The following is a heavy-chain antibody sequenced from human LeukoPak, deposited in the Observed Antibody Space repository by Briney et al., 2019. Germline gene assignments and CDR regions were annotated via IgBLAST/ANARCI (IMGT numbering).Heavy chain of an antibody. D-gene: IGHD3-9*01. CDR3: APIAIRSGY. CDR1: GFIVSSNY. CDR2: IYSGGST. Sequence: GGSLRLSCAASGFIVSSNYMSGVPQAPGKGLEWVSVIYSGGSTYYADSVRGRFTISRDNSKNTLYLQMNSLRAEDTAVYYCAPIAIRSGYWGQGTLVTVSS. V-gene: IGHV3-66*01. J-gene: IGHJ4*02.